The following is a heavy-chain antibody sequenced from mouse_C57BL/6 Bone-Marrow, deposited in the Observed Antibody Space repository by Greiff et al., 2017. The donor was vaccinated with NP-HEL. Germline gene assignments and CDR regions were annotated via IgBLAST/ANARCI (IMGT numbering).Heavy chain of an antibody. J-gene: IGHJ3*01. CDR2: INPNNGGT. Sequence: LVEPGASVKIPCKASGYTFTDYNMDWVKQSHGKSLEWIGDINPNNGGTIYNQKFKGKATLTVDKSSSTAYMELRSLTSEDTAVYYCARSDNDGYYVAWFAYWGQGTLVTVSA. CDR3: ARSDNDGYYVAWFAY. D-gene: IGHD2-3*01. CDR1: GYTFTDYN. V-gene: IGHV1-18*01.